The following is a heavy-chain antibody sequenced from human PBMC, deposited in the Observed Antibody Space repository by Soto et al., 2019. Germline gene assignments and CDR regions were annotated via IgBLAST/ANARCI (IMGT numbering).Heavy chain of an antibody. D-gene: IGHD4-17*01. CDR2: ISHSGSYI. CDR1: GFSFGDYI. V-gene: IGHV3-21*01. CDR3: ASPRDYCVTTSNCFIAFDI. J-gene: IGHJ3*02. Sequence: PGGSLRLSCAASGFSFGDYIMNLVRQAPGRGLEWVASISHSGSYIFYADSVKGRFTISRDNSRDSLYLQMNSLRVDDTAIYYCASPRDYCVTTSNCFIAFDIWGQGTRVTVSS.